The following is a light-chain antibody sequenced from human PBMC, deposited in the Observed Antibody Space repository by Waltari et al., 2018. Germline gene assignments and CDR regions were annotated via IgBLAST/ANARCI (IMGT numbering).Light chain of an antibody. CDR2: EDN. V-gene: IGLV2-23*01. CDR3: CSYAGTTNIVV. Sequence: QSALTQPASVSGSPGQSITISCTGPSRADGSYKLISWYQQYSGKAPKLIIYEDNKRPSGVSNRFSGSKSGNTASLTISGLQAEDEADYHCCSYAGTTNIVVFGGGTKLTVL. CDR1: SRADGSYKL. J-gene: IGLJ2*01.